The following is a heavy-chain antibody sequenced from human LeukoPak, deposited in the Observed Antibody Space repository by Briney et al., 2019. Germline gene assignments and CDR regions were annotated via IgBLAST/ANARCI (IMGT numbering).Heavy chain of an antibody. Sequence: SETLSLTCSVSGGSISTYYWSWTRQPPGKGLEWIGYVYYSGSTNYNPSLKSRVTISVDISKNQFSLKLSSVTAEDTAMYYCARHRTNSDLYINRNFDYWGQGTLVTVSS. V-gene: IGHV4-59*08. D-gene: IGHD1-14*01. CDR3: ARHRTNSDLYINRNFDY. CDR2: VYYSGST. J-gene: IGHJ4*02. CDR1: GGSISTYY.